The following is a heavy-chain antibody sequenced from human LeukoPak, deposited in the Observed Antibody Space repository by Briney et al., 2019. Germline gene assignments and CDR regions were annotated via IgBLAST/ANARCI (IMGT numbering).Heavy chain of an antibody. CDR3: ARDYYGSTGPLTY. CDR1: GFTFSSYW. J-gene: IGHJ4*02. CDR2: IKQDGSEK. D-gene: IGHD3-22*01. Sequence: GGSLRLSCAASGFTFSSYWMSWVRQAPGKGLEWVANIKQDGSEKFYVDSVKGRFTISRDNAKNSLYLQMNSLRAEETAVYFCARDYYGSTGPLTYWGQGALVTVSS. V-gene: IGHV3-7*01.